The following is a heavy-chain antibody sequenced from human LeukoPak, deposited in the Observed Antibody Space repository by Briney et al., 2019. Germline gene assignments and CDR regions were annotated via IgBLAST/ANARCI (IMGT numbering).Heavy chain of an antibody. CDR3: ARDRSNDSSGYYVPIDY. D-gene: IGHD3-22*01. V-gene: IGHV1-18*01. CDR1: GYTFTSYG. CDR2: ISAYNGNT. Sequence: ASVKVSCKASGYTFTSYGISWVRQAPGQGLEWMGWISAYNGNTNYAQKLQGRVTMTTDTSTSTAYMELRSLRSDDTAVYYCARDRSNDSSGYYVPIDYWGQGTLVTVSS. J-gene: IGHJ4*02.